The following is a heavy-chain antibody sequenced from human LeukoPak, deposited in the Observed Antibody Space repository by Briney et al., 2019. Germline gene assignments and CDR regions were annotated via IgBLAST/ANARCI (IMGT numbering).Heavy chain of an antibody. CDR3: SRGGGVDY. Sequence: GAPGKLSCTASGSPFTTYGVSWVRRPPGQGLECMGWFSVYNGNTNYAKTHQARVTLTTDTSTSTTYLELRRLRSADTAVQYCSRGGGVDYWGQGTLVTVSS. D-gene: IGHD3-16*01. J-gene: IGHJ4*02. CDR2: FSVYNGNT. V-gene: IGHV1-18*01. CDR1: GSPFTTYG.